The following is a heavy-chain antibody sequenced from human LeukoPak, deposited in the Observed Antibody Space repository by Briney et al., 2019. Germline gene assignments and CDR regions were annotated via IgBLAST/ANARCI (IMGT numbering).Heavy chain of an antibody. CDR3: ARDDSSNGYAFDI. J-gene: IGHJ3*02. CDR2: IYTRGST. CDR1: GCSISSHY. V-gene: IGHV4-4*07. Sequence: SETLSLTCTVSGCSISSHYWSWIRQPAGEGLEGIGRIYTRGSTNYNPSLKRRVTMSVDTSKNPFSLKMSSVTAADTAVYYCARDDSSNGYAFDIWGQGTMVTVSS. D-gene: IGHD4-11*01.